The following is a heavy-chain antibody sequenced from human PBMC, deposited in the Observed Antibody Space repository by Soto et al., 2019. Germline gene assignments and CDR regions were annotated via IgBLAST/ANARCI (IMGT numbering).Heavy chain of an antibody. D-gene: IGHD2-15*01. J-gene: IGHJ6*02. Sequence: PGGSLRLSCAASGFTVSSNYMSRVRQAPGKGLEWVSVIYSGGSTYYADSVKGRFTISRDNSKNTLYLHMNSLRAEDTAVYYCARVQYCSGGSCLYGMDVWGQGTTVTVSS. CDR2: IYSGGST. CDR3: ARVQYCSGGSCLYGMDV. CDR1: GFTVSSNY. V-gene: IGHV3-53*01.